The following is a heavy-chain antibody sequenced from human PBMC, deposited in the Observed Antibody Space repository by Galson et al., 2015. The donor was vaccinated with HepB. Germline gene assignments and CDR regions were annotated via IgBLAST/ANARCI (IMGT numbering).Heavy chain of an antibody. CDR2: AFYRSKWYT. J-gene: IGHJ5*02. V-gene: IGHV6-1*01. CDR1: GDSVSTNSAG. CDR3: ARVTFSKNDFWGGPFDP. Sequence: CAISGDSVSTNSAGWNWIRQSPSRGLEWLGRAFYRSKWYTDYADSVKSRIIISPDTSKNQVSLQLNSVTPEDTAVYYCARVTFSKNDFWGGPFDPWGQGTVVAVCS. D-gene: IGHD3-3*01.